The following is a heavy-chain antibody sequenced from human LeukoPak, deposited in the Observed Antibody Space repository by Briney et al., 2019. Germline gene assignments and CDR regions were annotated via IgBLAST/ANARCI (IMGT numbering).Heavy chain of an antibody. D-gene: IGHD3-10*01. Sequence: KPSDTLSLLCSLWGGPLRNYYWSWPRQPPGKGVEWFGFINPNGGANYNASLNSRATISRDTSRSQVSLKLTSVTAADTAVYYCASSNLGSLGQFDPWGQGTLVTVSS. CDR3: ASSNLGSLGQFDP. CDR1: GGPLRNYY. CDR2: INPNGGA. J-gene: IGHJ5*02. V-gene: IGHV4-59*07.